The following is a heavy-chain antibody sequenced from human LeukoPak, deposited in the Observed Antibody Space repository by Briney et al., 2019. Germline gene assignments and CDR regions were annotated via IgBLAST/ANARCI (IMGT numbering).Heavy chain of an antibody. V-gene: IGHV4-38-2*02. J-gene: IGHJ4*02. Sequence: SEPLSLLCSVSGYSISSGYYWGWIRQPPGKGLGWIGSIFHSGSTYYNPSLRSRVTISVDTSKNQFSLKLSSVTAADTAVYYCARERVAAAGRYFDYWGQGTLVTVSS. CDR2: IFHSGST. D-gene: IGHD6-13*01. CDR3: ARERVAAAGRYFDY. CDR1: GYSISSGYY.